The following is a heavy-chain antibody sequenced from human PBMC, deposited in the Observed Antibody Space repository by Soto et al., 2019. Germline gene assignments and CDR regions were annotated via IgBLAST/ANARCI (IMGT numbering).Heavy chain of an antibody. CDR2: VTSTGST. D-gene: IGHD6-19*01. CDR1: GFTFSSYA. CDR3: AKDRQQWLTPLFDY. J-gene: IGHJ4*02. Sequence: VGSLRLSCAASGFTFSSYAMNWVRQAPGKGLEWVSGVTSTGSTYYADSVSGRFTISRDNSKNTLYLQMNSLRAEDTAVYYCAKDRQQWLTPLFDYWGQGTLVTVSS. V-gene: IGHV3-23*01.